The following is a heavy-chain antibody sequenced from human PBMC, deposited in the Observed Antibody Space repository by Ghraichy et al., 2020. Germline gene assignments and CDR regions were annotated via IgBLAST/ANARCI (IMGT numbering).Heavy chain of an antibody. Sequence: ASVKVSCKASGLTFTGFFIHWVRQAPGQGLEWLGRISPYSGDIDSAQNFQGRITMTGDMSISTVYMEMTSLRSDDTAIYYCARDSQWGPGYWGQGTLVTVSS. D-gene: IGHD1-26*01. CDR2: ISPYSGDI. J-gene: IGHJ4*02. CDR3: ARDSQWGPGY. V-gene: IGHV1-2*06. CDR1: GLTFTGFF.